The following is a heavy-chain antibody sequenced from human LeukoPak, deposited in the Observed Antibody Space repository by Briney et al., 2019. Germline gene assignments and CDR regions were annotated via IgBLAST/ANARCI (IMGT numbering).Heavy chain of an antibody. CDR1: GFTFSIYG. CDR3: ARDEYRSRWLHP. V-gene: IGHV3-30*02. D-gene: IGHD5-24*01. CDR2: IRYDGSNK. J-gene: IGHJ5*02. Sequence: GGSLRLSCAGSGFTFSIYGIHWVRQAPGKGLEWVAFIRYDGSNKYYADSVKGRFTISRDNAQNSVHLQMNSLRAEDTAVYHCARDEYRSRWLHPWGQGTLVTVTS.